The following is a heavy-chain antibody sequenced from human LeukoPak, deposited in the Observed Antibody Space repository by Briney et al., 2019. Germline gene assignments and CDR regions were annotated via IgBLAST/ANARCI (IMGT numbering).Heavy chain of an antibody. CDR2: INHSGST. CDR1: GGSFSGYY. J-gene: IGHJ2*01. D-gene: IGHD3-16*01. CDR3: ARASFGSLWYFDL. V-gene: IGHV4-34*01. Sequence: SSETLSLTCAVYGGSFSGYYWSWIRQPPGKGLEWIGEINHSGSTNYNPSLKSRVTISVDTSKNQFSLKLSSVTAADTAVHYCARASFGSLWYFDLWGRGTLVTVSS.